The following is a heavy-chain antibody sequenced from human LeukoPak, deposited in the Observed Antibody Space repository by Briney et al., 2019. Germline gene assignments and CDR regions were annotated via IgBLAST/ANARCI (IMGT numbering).Heavy chain of an antibody. Sequence: PGGSLRLSCAASGFTFSSYGMHWVRQAPGKGLEWVAFIRYDGSNKYYADSVKGRFTISRDNSKNTLYLQMNSLRAEDTAVYYCAKGETTVAYYFDYWGQGTLVTVSS. J-gene: IGHJ4*02. CDR2: IRYDGSNK. V-gene: IGHV3-30*02. CDR3: AKGETTVAYYFDY. D-gene: IGHD4-23*01. CDR1: GFTFSSYG.